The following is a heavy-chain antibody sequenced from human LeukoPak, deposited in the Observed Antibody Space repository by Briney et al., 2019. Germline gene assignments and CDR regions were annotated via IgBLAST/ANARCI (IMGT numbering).Heavy chain of an antibody. CDR1: GYSISSNY. J-gene: IGHJ4*02. CDR2: INPNSGGT. CDR3: ASSLRYFDWLLLA. D-gene: IGHD3-9*01. Sequence: ASVKVSCKASGYSISSNYMHWVRQAPGQGLEWMGWINPNSGGTNYAQKFQGRVTMTRDTSISTAYMELSRLRSDDTAVYYCASSLRYFDWLLLAWGQGTLVTVSS. V-gene: IGHV1-2*02.